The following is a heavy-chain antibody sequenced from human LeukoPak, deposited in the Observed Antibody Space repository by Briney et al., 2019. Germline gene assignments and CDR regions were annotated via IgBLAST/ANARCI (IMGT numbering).Heavy chain of an antibody. J-gene: IGHJ4*02. CDR2: TNEHGTII. CDR3: VVDLSGSADY. CDR1: GFSFSNYW. V-gene: IGHV3-74*01. Sequence: GGSLRLSCAASGFSFSNYWFHWVRHAPGEGLVWVSRTNEHGTIINYADSVKGRFTISRDNAKNTLYLQMNSLRTEDSALYYCVVDLSGSADYWGQGTLVTVSS. D-gene: IGHD3-10*01.